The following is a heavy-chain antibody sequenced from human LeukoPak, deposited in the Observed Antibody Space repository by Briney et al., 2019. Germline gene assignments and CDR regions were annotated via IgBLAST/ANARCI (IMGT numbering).Heavy chain of an antibody. CDR1: GGSISTYY. V-gene: IGHV4-59*01. Sequence: SETLSLTCTVSGGSISTYYWGWIRQPPGKGLEWIGYIYYSGSTNYNPSLKSRVTISVDTSKNQFSLKLSSVTAADTAVYYCARDRRYSNYGGFDPWGQGTLVTVSS. CDR3: ARDRRYSNYGGFDP. D-gene: IGHD4-11*01. CDR2: IYYSGST. J-gene: IGHJ5*02.